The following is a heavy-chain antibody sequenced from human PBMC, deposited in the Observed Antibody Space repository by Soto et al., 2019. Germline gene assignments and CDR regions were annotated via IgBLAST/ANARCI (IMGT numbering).Heavy chain of an antibody. J-gene: IGHJ4*02. CDR1: GFTFGDYA. V-gene: IGHV3-23*01. CDR3: AKGNSGTCYSPPNY. D-gene: IGHD3-10*01. Sequence: EVQLLESGGSLVQPGGSLRLSCAASGFTFGDYAMNWVRQAPGKGLEWVSAISGSGGSTYYAGSVKGRFTISRDNSKNTLFLQLSSLRAEDTAVYFCAKGNSGTCYSPPNYWGQGTLVTVSS. CDR2: ISGSGGST.